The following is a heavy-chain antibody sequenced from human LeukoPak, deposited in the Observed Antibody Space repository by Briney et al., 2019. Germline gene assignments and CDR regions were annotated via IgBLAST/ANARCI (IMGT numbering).Heavy chain of an antibody. CDR2: IYYSGST. CDR1: GGSISSSPYY. CDR3: ARDMYSSSSRWFDP. Sequence: SETLSLTCTVSGGSISSSPYYWGWIRQPPGKGLEWMGYIYYSGSTNYNPSLKSRVTISVDTSKNQFSLKLSSVTAADTAVYYCARDMYSSSSRWFDPWGQGTLVTVSS. V-gene: IGHV4-61*01. J-gene: IGHJ5*02. D-gene: IGHD6-6*01.